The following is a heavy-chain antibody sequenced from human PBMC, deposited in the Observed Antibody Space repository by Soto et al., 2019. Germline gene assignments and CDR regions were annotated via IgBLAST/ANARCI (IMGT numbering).Heavy chain of an antibody. V-gene: IGHV4-39*01. D-gene: IGHD2-15*01. CDR2: IYYSGST. J-gene: IGHJ4*02. CDR3: ARNTPAISISDH. Sequence: SETLSLTCTFSGGSISSSSYYWGWIRQPPGKGLEWIGSIYYSGSTYYNPSLKSRVTISVDTSKNQFSLKLSSVTAADTAVYYCARNTPAISISDHWGQGTLVTVSS. CDR1: GGSISSSSYY.